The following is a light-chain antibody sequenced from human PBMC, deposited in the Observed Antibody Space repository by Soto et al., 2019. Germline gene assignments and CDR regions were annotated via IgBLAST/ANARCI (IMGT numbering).Light chain of an antibody. CDR1: QSIRNY. Sequence: DIQMTQSPSSLSASVGDRVTITCRASQSIRNYLNWYQQKPGKVPNILIYGASSLQSGVPSRFSGSGSETYFTLTITNLQPEDFATYYCQQSYTAVFTFGPGTKVDIK. V-gene: IGKV1-39*01. CDR3: QQSYTAVFT. CDR2: GAS. J-gene: IGKJ3*01.